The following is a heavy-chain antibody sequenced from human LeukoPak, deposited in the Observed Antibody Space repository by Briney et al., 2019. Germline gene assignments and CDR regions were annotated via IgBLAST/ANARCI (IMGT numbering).Heavy chain of an antibody. CDR2: IKKDGSEK. Sequence: PGGSLRLSCAASGFTFSSYWMSWVRQAPGKGLEWVANIKKDGSEKKYVDSVKGRFTISRDNAENSLYLQMNSLRAEDTAVYYCARGPGYYYYMDVWGKGTTVTISS. CDR3: ARGPGYYYYMDV. CDR1: GFTFSSYW. D-gene: IGHD3-10*01. V-gene: IGHV3-7*01. J-gene: IGHJ6*03.